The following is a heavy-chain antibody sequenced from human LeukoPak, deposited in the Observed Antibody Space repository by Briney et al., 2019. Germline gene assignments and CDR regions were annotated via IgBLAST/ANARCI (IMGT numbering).Heavy chain of an antibody. CDR1: GGSISSYY. J-gene: IGHJ6*03. CDR2: IYYSGST. V-gene: IGHV4-59*01. D-gene: IGHD2-2*01. CDR3: ARENRYCSSTSCSYYYYMDV. Sequence: SETLSLTCTVSGGSISSYYWSWIRQPPGKGLEWIGYIYYSGSTNYNPSLKSRVTVSVDTSKNQFSLKLSSVTAADTAVYYCARENRYCSSTSCSYYYYMDVWGKGTTVTVSS.